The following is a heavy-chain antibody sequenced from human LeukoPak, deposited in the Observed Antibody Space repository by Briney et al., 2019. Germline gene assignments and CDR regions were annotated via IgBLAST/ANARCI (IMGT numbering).Heavy chain of an antibody. CDR1: GYTFISYG. D-gene: IGHD3-10*01. V-gene: IGHV1-18*01. Sequence: ASVKVSCKASGYTFISYGISWVRQAPGQGLEWMGWISGYNGNKDYAQKFQGRVIMTTDTSASTAYMELRSLRSDDTGLYFCARDLTTYGQRGYFDYWGQGTLVTVSS. CDR2: ISGYNGNK. CDR3: ARDLTTYGQRGYFDY. J-gene: IGHJ4*02.